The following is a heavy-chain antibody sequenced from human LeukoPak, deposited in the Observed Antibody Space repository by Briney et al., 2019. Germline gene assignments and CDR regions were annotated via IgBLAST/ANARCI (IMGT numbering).Heavy chain of an antibody. J-gene: IGHJ4*02. CDR2: INPNSGGT. D-gene: IGHD3-9*01. Sequence: ASVTVSCKTAGYTFTGYYMHWVRQAPGQGLERMGWINPNSGGTNSAQKFQGRVTMTRDTSISTAYMELSRLRSDDTAVYYCAREGNFDRLKVPDYWGQGTLVTVSS. CDR1: GYTFTGYY. CDR3: AREGNFDRLKVPDY. V-gene: IGHV1-2*02.